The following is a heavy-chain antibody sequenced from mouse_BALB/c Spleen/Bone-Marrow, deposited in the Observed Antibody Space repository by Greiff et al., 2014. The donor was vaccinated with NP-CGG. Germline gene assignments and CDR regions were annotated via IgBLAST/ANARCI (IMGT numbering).Heavy chain of an antibody. CDR2: IYPGSGNT. D-gene: IGHD2-1*01. J-gene: IGHJ3*01. CDR3: ARAHYGNYEGFDY. CDR1: GYTFTDYY. Sequence: VKLVESGAELARPGTSVKLSCKASGYTFTDYYINWVKQRTGQGLEWIGEIYPGSGNTYYNEKFKGKATLTADKSSNTVNIHLSSLTSEDSAVYFCARAHYGNYEGFDYWGQGTLVTVSA. V-gene: IGHV1-77*01.